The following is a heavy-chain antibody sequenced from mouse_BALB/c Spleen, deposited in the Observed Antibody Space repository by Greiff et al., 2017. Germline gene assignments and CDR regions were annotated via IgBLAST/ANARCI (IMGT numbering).Heavy chain of an antibody. J-gene: IGHJ1*01. Sequence: EVQVVESGGGLVKPGGSLKLSCAASGFTFSSYAMSWVRQSPEKRLEWVAEISSGGSYTYYPDTVTGRFTISRDNAKNTLYLEMSSLRSEDTAMYYCARASYYYGSSSRYFDVWGAGTTVTVSS. CDR3: ARASYYYGSSSRYFDV. D-gene: IGHD1-1*01. CDR1: GFTFSSYA. CDR2: ISSGGSYT. V-gene: IGHV5-9-4*01.